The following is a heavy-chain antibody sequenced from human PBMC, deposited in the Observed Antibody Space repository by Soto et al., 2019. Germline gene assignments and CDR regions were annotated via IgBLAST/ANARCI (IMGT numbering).Heavy chain of an antibody. CDR3: VKGSEVARQELDH. Sequence: QVQLVESGGGVVQPGRSPRLSCAASGFTFSNFGMHWVRQAPGKGLEWVAAISSDGGDKYYSHSVKDRFTISRDNSKNTLFLQMSSVRVEDTAVYYCVKGSEVARQELDHWGQGILVTVSS. J-gene: IGHJ4*02. D-gene: IGHD2-15*01. V-gene: IGHV3-30*18. CDR1: GFTFSNFG. CDR2: ISSDGGDK.